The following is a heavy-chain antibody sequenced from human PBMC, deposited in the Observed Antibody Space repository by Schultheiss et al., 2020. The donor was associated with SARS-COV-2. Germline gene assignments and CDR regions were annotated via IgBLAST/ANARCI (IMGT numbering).Heavy chain of an antibody. D-gene: IGHD3-3*01. J-gene: IGHJ4*02. V-gene: IGHV3-21*01. Sequence: GESLKISCAASGFTFSSYSMNWVRQAPGKGLEWVSSISSRSRYIYYAESVKGRFTISRDNAKNSLYLQMNSLRAEDTAVYYCARDDAIFGVVSPSFFDYWGQGTLVTVSS. CDR2: ISSRSRYI. CDR1: GFTFSSYS. CDR3: ARDDAIFGVVSPSFFDY.